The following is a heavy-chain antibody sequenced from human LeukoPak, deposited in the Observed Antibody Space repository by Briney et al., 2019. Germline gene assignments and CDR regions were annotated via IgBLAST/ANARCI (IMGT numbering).Heavy chain of an antibody. CDR2: INNDGSYA. V-gene: IGHV3-74*01. CDR3: ARDRPHNWFDP. CDR1: GIAFSNHW. Sequence: GGSLRLSCAASGIAFSNHWVHWVSQAPGKGLEGVSWINNDGSYAVYADSVRARFTISRDNAKNTLYLQMNSLRPEATAVYYGARDRPHNWFDPWGQGTLVTVSS. J-gene: IGHJ5*02.